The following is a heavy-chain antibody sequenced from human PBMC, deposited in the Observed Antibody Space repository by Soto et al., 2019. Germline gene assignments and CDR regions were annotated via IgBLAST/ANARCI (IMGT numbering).Heavy chain of an antibody. V-gene: IGHV3-48*03. D-gene: IGHD3-22*01. CDR1: GFTFSSYE. Sequence: GGSLRLSCAASGFTFSSYEMNWVRQAPGKGLEWVSYISSSGSTIYYADSVKGRFTISRDSAKNSLYLQMNSLRAEDTAVYYCARTKGNNYYDSSGYYLFWGQGTLVTVSS. CDR2: ISSSGSTI. J-gene: IGHJ4*02. CDR3: ARTKGNNYYDSSGYYLF.